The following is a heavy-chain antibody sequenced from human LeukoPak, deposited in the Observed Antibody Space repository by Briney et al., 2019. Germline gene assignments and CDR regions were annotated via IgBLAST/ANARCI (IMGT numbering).Heavy chain of an antibody. V-gene: IGHV4-34*01. J-gene: IGHJ4*02. Sequence: SETLSLTCAVYGGSFSGYYWSWIRQPPGKGLEWIGEINHSGSTNYNPSLKSRVTISVDTSKNQFSLKLSSVTAADTAVYYCARSQGGHWGQGTLVTVSS. CDR1: GGSFSGYY. CDR3: ARSQGGH. CDR2: INHSGST.